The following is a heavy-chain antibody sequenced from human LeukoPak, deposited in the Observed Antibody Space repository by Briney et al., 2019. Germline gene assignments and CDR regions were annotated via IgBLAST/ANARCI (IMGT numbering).Heavy chain of an antibody. CDR3: ARTIAFYYDSSSYMDF. CDR2: FHPGDSES. D-gene: IGHD3-22*01. Sequence: GESLKISCKGSGYSFNSHWIGWVLQMPGKGLEWMGIFHPGDSESRYSPSFQGQVTMSADQTITTAYLQWNSLKASDTAMYFCARTIAFYYDSSSYMDFWGQGTLVTVSS. V-gene: IGHV5-51*01. CDR1: GYSFNSHW. J-gene: IGHJ4*02.